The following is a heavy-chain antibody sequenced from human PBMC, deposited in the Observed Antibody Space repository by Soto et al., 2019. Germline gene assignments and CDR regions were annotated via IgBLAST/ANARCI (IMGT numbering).Heavy chain of an antibody. CDR3: ARLYSTSPGY. Sequence: TGESLKISCKASGYSFTHYWIAWVRQMPGKGLEWMGIIYSADSDTRYSPSFQGQVTISADRSVSTAYLQWSSLKASDTAMYYCARLYSTSPGYWGQGTLVTSPQ. CDR1: GYSFTHYW. J-gene: IGHJ4*02. V-gene: IGHV5-51*01. D-gene: IGHD6-13*01. CDR2: IYSADSDT.